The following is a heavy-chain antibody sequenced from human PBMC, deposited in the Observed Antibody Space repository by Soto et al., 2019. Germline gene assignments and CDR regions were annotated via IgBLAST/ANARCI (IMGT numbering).Heavy chain of an antibody. D-gene: IGHD5-12*01. CDR2: IRSKANSYAT. CDR3: TTRGDGYNADFDY. V-gene: IGHV3-73*01. Sequence: EVQVVVSGGGLVQPGGSLKLSCAASGVTFSGSAMHWVRQASGKGLEWVGRIRSKANSYATAYGASVKGRFTMSRDDSKNTAYLQMNSLKTEGTAVYYCTTRGDGYNADFDYWGQGTLVTVSS. J-gene: IGHJ4*02. CDR1: GVTFSGSA.